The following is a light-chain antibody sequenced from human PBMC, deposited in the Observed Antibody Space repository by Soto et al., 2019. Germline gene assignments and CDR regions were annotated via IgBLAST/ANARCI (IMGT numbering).Light chain of an antibody. CDR3: SSYTSSSTYV. Sequence: QSVLTQPASVSGYPGQSITISCTGTSSDVGGYNYVSWSQQHPGKAPQLMIYEVSNRPSGVSNRFSGSKSGNTASLTTSGLQAEDEADYYCSSYTSSSTYVFGTGTKVTIL. CDR2: EVS. J-gene: IGLJ1*01. CDR1: SSDVGGYNY. V-gene: IGLV2-14*01.